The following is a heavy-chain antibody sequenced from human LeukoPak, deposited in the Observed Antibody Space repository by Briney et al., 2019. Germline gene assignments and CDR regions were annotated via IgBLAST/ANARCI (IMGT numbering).Heavy chain of an antibody. D-gene: IGHD5-12*01. CDR2: ISSSSSYI. Sequence: PGGSLRLSCAASGFTFSSYSMNWVRQAPGKGLEWVSSISSSSSYIYYADSVKVRFTISRDNAKNSLYLQMNSLRAEDTAVYYCARERVSGYGAAADYWGQGTLVTGSS. J-gene: IGHJ4*02. V-gene: IGHV3-21*01. CDR1: GFTFSSYS. CDR3: ARERVSGYGAAADY.